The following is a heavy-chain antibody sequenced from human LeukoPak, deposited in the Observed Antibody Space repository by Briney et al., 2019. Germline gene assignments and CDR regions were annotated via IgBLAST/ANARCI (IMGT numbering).Heavy chain of an antibody. CDR3: ARDSGSGWYWRGYYFDY. V-gene: IGHV3-21*06. CDR2: ISGSSSYI. D-gene: IGHD6-19*01. CDR1: GFTFSTYI. J-gene: IGHJ4*02. Sequence: PGGSLGLSCAASGFTFSTYIMNWVRQAPGKGLEWVSSISGSSSYIYYADSVKGRFTISRDNAKNSLYLQMNSLRAEDTAVYYCARDSGSGWYWRGYYFDYWGQGTLVTVSS.